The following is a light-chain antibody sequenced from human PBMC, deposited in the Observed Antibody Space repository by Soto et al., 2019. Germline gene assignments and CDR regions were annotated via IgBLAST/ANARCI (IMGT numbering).Light chain of an antibody. CDR1: TTDVGSYNL. J-gene: IGLJ1*01. CDR2: EVS. Sequence: QVVLTHPASVSGASGQSITISCTGTTTDVGSYNLVSWYQQHPGRAPKLMIYEVSRRPSGVSNRFPGSKSGNTASLTISGLQAEDEADYYCCSWAGSNTFYFFGTGTKVTVL. V-gene: IGLV2-23*02. CDR3: CSWAGSNTFYF.